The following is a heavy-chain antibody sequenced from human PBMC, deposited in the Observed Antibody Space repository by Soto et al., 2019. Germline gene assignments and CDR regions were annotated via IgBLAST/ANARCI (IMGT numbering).Heavy chain of an antibody. J-gene: IGHJ4*02. CDR1: GFTVSSNY. CDR2: IYSGGST. V-gene: IGHV3-66*01. CDR3: ARGDHYYGSGSYVKLFDY. D-gene: IGHD3-10*01. Sequence: EVQLVESGGGLVQPGGSLRLSCAASGFTVSSNYMSWVRQAPGKGLEWVSVIYSGGSTYYADSVKGRFTISRDNSKNTLYLQMNSLRAEDTAVYYCARGDHYYGSGSYVKLFDYWGQGTLVTVSS.